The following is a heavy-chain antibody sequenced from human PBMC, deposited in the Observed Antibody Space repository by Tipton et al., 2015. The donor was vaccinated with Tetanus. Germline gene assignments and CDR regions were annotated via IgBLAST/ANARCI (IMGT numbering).Heavy chain of an antibody. D-gene: IGHD1-14*01. J-gene: IGHJ6*04. CDR3: AKEALGVLNL. Sequence: SLRLSCAAPGFNLNNYAMSWVRQAPGNGLEWVAAISGSRLTPYYADSLKGRFTISRDNSKNTLSLQLNSLRADDTAIYYCAKEALGVLNLWGKGTSVIVSS. V-gene: IGHV3-23*01. CDR1: GFNLNNYA. CDR2: ISGSRLTP.